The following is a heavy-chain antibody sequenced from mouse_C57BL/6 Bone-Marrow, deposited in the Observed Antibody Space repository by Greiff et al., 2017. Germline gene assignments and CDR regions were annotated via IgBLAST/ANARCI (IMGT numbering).Heavy chain of an antibody. V-gene: IGHV2-2*01. J-gene: IGHJ2*01. D-gene: IGHD2-4*01. CDR1: GFSLTSYG. CDR2: IWSGGST. Sequence: QVQLKQSGPGLVQPSQSLSITCTVSGFSLTSYGVHWVRQSPGKGLEWLGVIWSGGSTDYNAAFISRLSISNDNSKGQVFFKMNSLQADETAVYYCAKCDYGGYFDYWGQGTTLTVSS. CDR3: AKCDYGGYFDY.